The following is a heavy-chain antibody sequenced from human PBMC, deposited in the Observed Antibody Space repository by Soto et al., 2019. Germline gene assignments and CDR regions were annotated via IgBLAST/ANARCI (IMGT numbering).Heavy chain of an antibody. CDR2: ISSSSSTI. D-gene: IGHD3-22*01. V-gene: IGHV3-48*02. J-gene: IGHJ4*02. CDR1: GFTFSSYS. CDR3: ARDTSPYDSSGYYFDY. Sequence: GGSLRLSCAASGFTFSSYSMNWVRQAPGKGLEWVSYISSSSSTIYYADSVKGRFTISRDNAKNSLYLQMNSLRDEDTAVYYCARDTSPYDSSGYYFDYWGQGTLVTVSS.